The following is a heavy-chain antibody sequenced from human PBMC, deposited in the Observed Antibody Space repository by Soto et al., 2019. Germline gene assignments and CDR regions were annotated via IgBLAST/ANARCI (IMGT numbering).Heavy chain of an antibody. V-gene: IGHV4-34*01. J-gene: IGHJ5*02. CDR2: INHSGST. D-gene: IGHD3-9*01. Sequence: SQTLSLTCAVYGGSFSGYYWSWIRQPPGKGLEWIGEINHSGSTNYNPSLKSRVTISVDTSKNQFSLKLSSVTAADTAVYYCARGLTYYDILALPATTKNWFDPWGQGTLVTVSS. CDR3: ARGLTYYDILALPATTKNWFDP. CDR1: GGSFSGYY.